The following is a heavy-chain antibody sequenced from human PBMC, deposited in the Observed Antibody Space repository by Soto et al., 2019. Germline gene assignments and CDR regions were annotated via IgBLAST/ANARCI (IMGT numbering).Heavy chain of an antibody. J-gene: IGHJ3*02. D-gene: IGHD3-22*01. V-gene: IGHV3-30-3*01. CDR2: ISYDGSNK. Sequence: QVQLVESGGGVVQPGRSLRLSCAASGFTFSSYAMHWVRQAPGKGLEWVAVISYDGSNKYYADSVKGRFTISRDNSKNTLYLQMNSLRAEDTAVYYCARGGYYYDSSGYHRLDAFDIWGQGTMVTVSS. CDR1: GFTFSSYA. CDR3: ARGGYYYDSSGYHRLDAFDI.